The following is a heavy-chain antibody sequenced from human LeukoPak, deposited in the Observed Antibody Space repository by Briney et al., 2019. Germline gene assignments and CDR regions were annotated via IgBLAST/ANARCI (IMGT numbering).Heavy chain of an antibody. CDR2: ISWNSGSI. CDR1: GFTFDDYA. J-gene: IGHJ4*02. Sequence: PGRSLRLSCAASGFTFDDYAMPWVRQAPGKGLEWVSGISWNSGSIGYADSVKGRFTISRDNAKNSLYLQMNSLRAEDTALYYCAKAPFGYYDSSGYGIDYFDYWGQGTLVTVSS. V-gene: IGHV3-9*01. CDR3: AKAPFGYYDSSGYGIDYFDY. D-gene: IGHD3-22*01.